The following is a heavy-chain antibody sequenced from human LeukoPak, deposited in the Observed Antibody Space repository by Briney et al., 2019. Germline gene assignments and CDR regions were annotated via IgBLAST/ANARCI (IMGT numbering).Heavy chain of an antibody. CDR1: GGSIRSSTYY. V-gene: IGHV4-39*01. CDR3: ANMQNYYYGMDV. Sequence: SETLSLTCTVSGGSIRSSTYYWGWIRQPPGKGLEWIGSVYYSGNTYYNPSLKSRVTISVDTSKNQFSLKLGSVTAADTAVYYCANMQNYYYGMDVWGHGTTVTVSS. J-gene: IGHJ6*02. D-gene: IGHD2-2*01. CDR2: VYYSGNT.